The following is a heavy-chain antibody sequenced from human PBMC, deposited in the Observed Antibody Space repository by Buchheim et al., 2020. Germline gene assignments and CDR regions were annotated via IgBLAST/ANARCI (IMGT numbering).Heavy chain of an antibody. CDR1: GFTFSSYA. CDR2: ISYDGSNK. J-gene: IGHJ3*02. CDR3: ARSHVVVAATPLYDAFDI. Sequence: QVQLVESGGGVVQPGRSLRLSCAASGFTFSSYAMHWVRQAPGKGLEWVAVISYDGSNKYYADSVKGRFTISRDNSKNTLYLQMNSVRAEDTAVYYCARSHVVVAATPLYDAFDIWGQGT. D-gene: IGHD2-15*01. V-gene: IGHV3-30*04.